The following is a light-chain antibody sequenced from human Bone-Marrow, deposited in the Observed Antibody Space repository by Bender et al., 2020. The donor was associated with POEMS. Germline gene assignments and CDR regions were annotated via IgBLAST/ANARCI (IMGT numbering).Light chain of an antibody. V-gene: IGLV2-14*01. J-gene: IGLJ2*01. Sequence: QSALTQPASVSGSPGQSITIPCTGTRNDIGAYHYVSWYQQFPGKAPKLIIYDVSDRPSGVSSRFSCSKSGNTASLTISGLQAEDEADYSCSSLTDDYTLVFGGGTRLTVL. CDR1: RNDIGAYHY. CDR3: SSLTDDYTLV. CDR2: DVS.